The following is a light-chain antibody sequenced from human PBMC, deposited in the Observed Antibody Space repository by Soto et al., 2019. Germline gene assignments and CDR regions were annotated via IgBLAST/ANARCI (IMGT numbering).Light chain of an antibody. Sequence: QSVLTQPPSVSGAPGQRVTISCTGSSSNIGAGYDVHWYQQLPGTAPKLLIYGNSNRPSGVPDRFSGSKSGTSASLAITGLQAEDEAYYYCQSYDSSLSWVFGGGTTLTVL. J-gene: IGLJ3*02. CDR1: SSNIGAGYD. V-gene: IGLV1-40*01. CDR3: QSYDSSLSWV. CDR2: GNS.